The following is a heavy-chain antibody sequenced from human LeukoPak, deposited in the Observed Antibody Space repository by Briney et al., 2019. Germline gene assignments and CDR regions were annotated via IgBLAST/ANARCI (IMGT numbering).Heavy chain of an antibody. D-gene: IGHD3-22*01. CDR2: IRYDGSNE. CDR3: AKINYDSSGYYLNYYIDY. CDR1: GFTFSSYG. Sequence: GGSLRLSCAASGFTFSSYGMHWFRQAPGKGLEWVAFIRYDGSNEYYTDSVKGRFTISRDNSKNTLYLQMNSLRAEDTAVYYCAKINYDSSGYYLNYYIDYWGQGTLVTVSS. V-gene: IGHV3-30*02. J-gene: IGHJ4*02.